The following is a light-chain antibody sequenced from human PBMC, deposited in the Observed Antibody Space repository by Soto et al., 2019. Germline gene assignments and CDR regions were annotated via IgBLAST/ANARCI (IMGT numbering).Light chain of an antibody. CDR3: CTYTGTSWV. V-gene: IGLV2-14*01. J-gene: IGLJ3*02. CDR1: FSDINTYNF. CDR2: DVS. Sequence: QSALTQPASVSGSPGQSITISCTGTFSDINTYNFVSWFRQHPGKAPKLMIYDVSSRPSGVSDRFSGSKSGKTASLTISALQAEDEADYYCCTYTGTSWVFGGGTKLTVL.